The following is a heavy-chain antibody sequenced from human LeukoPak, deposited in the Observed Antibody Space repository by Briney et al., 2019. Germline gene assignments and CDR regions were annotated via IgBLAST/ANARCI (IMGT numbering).Heavy chain of an antibody. CDR1: GGSFSGYY. CDR3: ARSPSGPTDY. D-gene: IGHD1-26*01. V-gene: IGHV4-34*01. J-gene: IGHJ4*02. Sequence: SETLSLTCAVYGGSFSGYYWSWIRQPPGKGLEWIGEINHSGSTNYNPSLKSRVTISVDTSKNQFSLKLSSVTAADTAVYYCARSPSGPTDYWGQGTLVTVSS. CDR2: INHSGST.